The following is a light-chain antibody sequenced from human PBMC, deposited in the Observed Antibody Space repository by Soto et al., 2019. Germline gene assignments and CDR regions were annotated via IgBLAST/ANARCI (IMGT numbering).Light chain of an antibody. CDR3: LQFTAWPLT. J-gene: IGKJ4*01. CDR1: QTVYNN. CDR2: FAS. Sequence: IVMTQSPATLSVSPGEKATLSCRASQTVYNNLAWYQQKPGQAPRLLVYFASTRATGVPARFSGSESGTEFSLTISSLQSEDFALYYCLQFTAWPLTFGGGTKVETK. V-gene: IGKV3-15*01.